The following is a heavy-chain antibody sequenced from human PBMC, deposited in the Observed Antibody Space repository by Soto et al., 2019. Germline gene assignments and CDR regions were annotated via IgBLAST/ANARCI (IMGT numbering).Heavy chain of an antibody. CDR2: IRAYNGNT. J-gene: IGHJ4*02. CDR3: PREGPPSLN. V-gene: IGHV1-18*01. CDR1: GYTFTSYG. Sequence: QVQLVQSGAEVKKPGASVKVSCKASGYTFTSYGISWVRQAPGQGLEWMGWIRAYNGNTNYPQKLRGRVTMTTDTSTSTVYLGLRSLRSDDTAVYYCPREGPPSLNWGQGILVTVSS. D-gene: IGHD2-2*01.